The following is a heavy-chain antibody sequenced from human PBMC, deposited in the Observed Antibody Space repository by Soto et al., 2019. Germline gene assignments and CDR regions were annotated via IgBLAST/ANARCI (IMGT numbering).Heavy chain of an antibody. Sequence: NPGGSLRLSCAASGFTFSSYSMNWVRQAPGKGLEWVSSISSSSSYIYYADSVKGRFTISRDNAKNSLYLQMNSLRAEDTAVYYCARDARYCSGGSCCCGMDVWGQGTTVTVSS. CDR2: ISSSSSYI. CDR3: ARDARYCSGGSCCCGMDV. J-gene: IGHJ6*02. D-gene: IGHD2-15*01. V-gene: IGHV3-21*01. CDR1: GFTFSSYS.